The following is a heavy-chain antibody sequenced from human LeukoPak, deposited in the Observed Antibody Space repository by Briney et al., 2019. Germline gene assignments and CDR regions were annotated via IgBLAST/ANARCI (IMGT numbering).Heavy chain of an antibody. J-gene: IGHJ4*02. V-gene: IGHV1-2*02. Sequence: ASVKVSCKTSGYTFTSCYMHWVRQAPGQGLEWMGWVNPTSGGTNYAQKFQGRVTMTRDTSISTAYMELSRLRSDDTAVYYCARVYYYYDSSGILTLYFDYWGQGTLVTASS. D-gene: IGHD3-22*01. CDR3: ARVYYYYDSSGILTLYFDY. CDR1: GYTFTSCY. CDR2: VNPTSGGT.